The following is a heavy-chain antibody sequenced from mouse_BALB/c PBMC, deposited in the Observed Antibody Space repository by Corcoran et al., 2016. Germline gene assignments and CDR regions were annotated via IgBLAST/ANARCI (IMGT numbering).Heavy chain of an antibody. Sequence: QIQLVQSGPELKKPGETVKISCKASGYTFTNYGMNWVKQAPGKGLKWMGWINTYTGEPTYADDFKGRFAFSLETSASTAYLQINNLKNEDGATYFCARGYREYFDVWCAGTTVTVS. CDR2: INTYTGEP. CDR1: GYTFTNYG. CDR3: ARGYREYFDV. V-gene: IGHV9-1*02. J-gene: IGHJ1*01.